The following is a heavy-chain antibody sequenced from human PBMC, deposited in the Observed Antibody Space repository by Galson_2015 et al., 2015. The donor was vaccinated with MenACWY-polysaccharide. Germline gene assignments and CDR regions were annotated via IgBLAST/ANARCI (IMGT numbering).Heavy chain of an antibody. CDR1: GFSFSTES. CDR3: AKKGCLTTNCEANWFHP. CDR2: ISGRANII. V-gene: IGHV3-48*01. J-gene: IGHJ5*02. Sequence: SLRLSCAASGFSFSTESMNWVRQAPGKGLEWVSYISGRANIIKYADSVKGRFTVSRDNAKNSLYLQMNSLKLEDTAVYYCAKKGCLTTNCEANWFHPWGQGTPVTVSS. D-gene: IGHD2-21*01.